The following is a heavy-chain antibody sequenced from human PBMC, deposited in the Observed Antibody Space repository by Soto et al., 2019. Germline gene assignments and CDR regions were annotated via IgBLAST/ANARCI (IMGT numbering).Heavy chain of an antibody. V-gene: IGHV3-21*01. Sequence: GSLRLSCAASGFTFNTYTMSWVRQAPGKGLEWVSSISSSGSNIYYADSMKGRFTISRDNAKNSLHLQMNSLRAEDTAVYYCARSGSSSWSHFDYWGQGTLVTVSS. J-gene: IGHJ4*02. CDR2: ISSSGSNI. CDR3: ARSGSSSWSHFDY. D-gene: IGHD6-13*01. CDR1: GFTFNTYT.